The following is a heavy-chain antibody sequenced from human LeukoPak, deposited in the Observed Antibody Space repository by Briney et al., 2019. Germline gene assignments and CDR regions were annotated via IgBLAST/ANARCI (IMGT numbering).Heavy chain of an antibody. D-gene: IGHD6-19*01. CDR1: GFTFSNAW. CDR2: IKSRSDGGTT. Sequence: GGSLRLSCAASGFTFSNAWMTWVRQAPGKGLEWVGRIKSRSDGGTTDYAAPVRGRFTISRDDSQNTLFLQMNSLKTEDTAVYYCTTVTGNIAVAGTGDYWGQGTLVAVSS. CDR3: TTVTGNIAVAGTGDY. V-gene: IGHV3-15*01. J-gene: IGHJ4*02.